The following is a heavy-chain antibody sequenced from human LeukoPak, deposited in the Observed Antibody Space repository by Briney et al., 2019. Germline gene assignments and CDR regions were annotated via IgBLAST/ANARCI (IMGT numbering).Heavy chain of an antibody. Sequence: PGGSLRLSCSASGFTFSSYAMHWVRQAPGKGLEYVSAISSNGGSTYYADSVKGRFTISRDNSKNTLYLQMSSLRAEDTAVYFCVKDLYEYSSSWYEVGDNPPVFDYWGQGTLVTVSS. CDR3: VKDLYEYSSSWYEVGDNPPVFDY. D-gene: IGHD6-13*01. CDR2: ISSNGGST. V-gene: IGHV3-64D*09. J-gene: IGHJ4*02. CDR1: GFTFSSYA.